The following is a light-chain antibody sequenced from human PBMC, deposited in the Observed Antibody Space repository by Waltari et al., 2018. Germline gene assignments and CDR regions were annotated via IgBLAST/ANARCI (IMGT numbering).Light chain of an antibody. Sequence: SYELTQPPSVSVSPGQTASITCSGDKLEPKFVSWYQQKPGQSPLLVMYQDSKRPQGIPERFSGSSYGPTATLTISGAQPIDEADYYCQAWDTLSAWVFGAGTKVNVI. J-gene: IGLJ1*01. V-gene: IGLV3-1*01. CDR1: KLEPKF. CDR3: QAWDTLSAWV. CDR2: QDS.